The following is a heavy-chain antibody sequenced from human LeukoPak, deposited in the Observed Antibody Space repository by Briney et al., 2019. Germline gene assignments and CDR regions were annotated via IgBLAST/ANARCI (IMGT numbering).Heavy chain of an antibody. D-gene: IGHD5-12*01. CDR2: ISSSSSYI. Sequence: PGGSLRLSCAASGFTFSSYSMNWVRQAPGKGLEWVSSISSSSSYIYYADSVKGRFTISRDNAKNSLYLQMNSLRAEDTAVYYCARDGATLFYYYYGMDVWGKGTTVTVSS. CDR1: GFTFSSYS. J-gene: IGHJ6*04. V-gene: IGHV3-21*01. CDR3: ARDGATLFYYYYGMDV.